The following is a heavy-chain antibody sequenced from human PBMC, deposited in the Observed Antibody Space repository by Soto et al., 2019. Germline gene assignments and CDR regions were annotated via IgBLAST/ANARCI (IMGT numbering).Heavy chain of an antibody. CDR1: GGSISSSSYY. J-gene: IGHJ6*03. Sequence: SETLSLTCTVSGGSISSSSYYWGWIRQPPGKGLEWIGSIYYSGSTYYNPSLKSRVTISVNTSKNQFSLKLSSVTAADTAVYYCARLFYGGNEGNLHRYYYYYMDVWGKGTTVTVSS. CDR3: ARLFYGGNEGNLHRYYYYYMDV. CDR2: IYYSGST. D-gene: IGHD4-17*01. V-gene: IGHV4-39*01.